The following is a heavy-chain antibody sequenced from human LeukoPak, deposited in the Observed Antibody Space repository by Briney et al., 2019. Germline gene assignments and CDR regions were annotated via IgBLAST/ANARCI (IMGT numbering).Heavy chain of an antibody. V-gene: IGHV5-51*01. CDR2: MYPGESNT. CDR1: GYSFSNYW. D-gene: IGHD5-24*01. CDR3: ARPKRRDGYNEFDY. J-gene: IGHJ4*02. Sequence: GESLKISCKASGYSFSNYWIAWVRQMPEKGLEWMGIMYPGESNTRYSPSFQGQVTISADKSISTAYLQWSSLKASDTAMYYCARPKRRDGYNEFDYWGQGTLVTVSS.